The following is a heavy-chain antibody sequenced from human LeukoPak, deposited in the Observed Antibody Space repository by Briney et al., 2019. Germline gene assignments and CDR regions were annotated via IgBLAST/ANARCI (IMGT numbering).Heavy chain of an antibody. J-gene: IGHJ4*02. CDR2: ISYDGSNK. CDR1: GFTFSSYA. Sequence: PGGSLRLSCAASGFTFSSYAMHWVRQAPGKGLEWVAVISYDGSNKYYADSVKGRFTISRDNSKNTLYLQMNSLRAEDTAVYYCARVENCGGDCYTNYFDYWGQGTLVTVSS. D-gene: IGHD2-21*02. CDR3: ARVENCGGDCYTNYFDY. V-gene: IGHV3-30-3*01.